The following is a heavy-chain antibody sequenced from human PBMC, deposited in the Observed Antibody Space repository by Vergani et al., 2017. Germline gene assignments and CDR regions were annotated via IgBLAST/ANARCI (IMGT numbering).Heavy chain of an antibody. CDR3: ARDHLTYFDY. J-gene: IGHJ4*02. V-gene: IGHV4-38-2*02. CDR2: IYYSGST. CDR1: GYSISSGYY. Sequence: QVQLQESGPGLVKPSETLSLTCAVSGYSISSGYYWGWIRQPPGKGLEWIGSIYYSGSTYYNPSLKSRVTISVDTSKNQFSLKLSSVTAADTAVYYCARDHLTYFDYWGQGTLVTVSS. D-gene: IGHD3-10*01.